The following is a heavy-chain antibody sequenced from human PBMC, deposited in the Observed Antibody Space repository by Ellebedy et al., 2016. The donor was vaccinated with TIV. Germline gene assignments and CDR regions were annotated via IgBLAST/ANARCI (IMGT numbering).Heavy chain of an antibody. J-gene: IGHJ4*02. CDR1: GFTFSTYW. V-gene: IGHV3-64D*06. D-gene: IGHD2/OR15-2a*01. CDR3: VMGYFFDY. Sequence: PGGSLRLSCAASGFTFSTYWMRWVRQAPGRGLEHVSIISNDGGTTSYADSVKGRFTISRDNYKNTVYLQMNIVRPEDAAVYYCVMGYFFDYWGQGTLVTVSS. CDR2: ISNDGGTT.